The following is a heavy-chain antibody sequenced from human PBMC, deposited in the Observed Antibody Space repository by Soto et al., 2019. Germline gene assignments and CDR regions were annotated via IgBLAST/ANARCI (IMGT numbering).Heavy chain of an antibody. D-gene: IGHD4-4*01. J-gene: IGHJ6*02. CDR3: AREARMTTLTTDGMDV. Sequence: QVQLQESGPGLVKPSGTLSLTCAVSGGSISSNNWWIWVRQPPGKGLEWIGEIYHSGSTNYNPSLKRRVTISVDKSKNQFSLKLSSVTASDTAVYFCAREARMTTLTTDGMDVWGQGTTVTVSS. V-gene: IGHV4-4*02. CDR2: IYHSGST. CDR1: GGSISSNNW.